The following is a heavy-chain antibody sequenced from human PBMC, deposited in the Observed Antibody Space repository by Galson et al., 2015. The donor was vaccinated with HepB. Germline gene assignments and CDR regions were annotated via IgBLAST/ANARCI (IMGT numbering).Heavy chain of an antibody. Sequence: SVKVSCKVSGYTLTELSMHWVRQAPGKGLEWMGGFDPEDGETIYAQKFQGRVTMAEDTSTDTAYMELSSLRSEDTAVYYCATSVYDSSGYYRYWGQGTLVTVSS. CDR3: ATSVYDSSGYYRY. CDR2: FDPEDGET. J-gene: IGHJ4*02. V-gene: IGHV1-24*01. D-gene: IGHD3-22*01. CDR1: GYTLTELS.